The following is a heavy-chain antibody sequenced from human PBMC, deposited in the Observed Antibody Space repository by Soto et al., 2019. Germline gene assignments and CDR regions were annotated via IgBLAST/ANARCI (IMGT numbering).Heavy chain of an antibody. Sequence: EVQLLESGGGLVRPGGSLRLSCAASGFTFSSYAMSWVRQAPGKGREWVSAISGSGGSTDYADSVKGRFTISRNNPTNTLYLQMNSLRAKDTAVYYCAKDLELLIVYGIDVWGQGTTVTVSS. CDR1: GFTFSSYA. V-gene: IGHV3-23*01. D-gene: IGHD1-7*01. CDR3: AKDLELLIVYGIDV. CDR2: ISGSGGST. J-gene: IGHJ6*02.